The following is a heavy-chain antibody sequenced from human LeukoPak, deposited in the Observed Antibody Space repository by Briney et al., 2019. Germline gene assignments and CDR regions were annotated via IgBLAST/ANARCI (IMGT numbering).Heavy chain of an antibody. CDR1: GYTFTSYG. J-gene: IGHJ5*02. CDR3: ARTTEDCSSTSCYQYWFDP. D-gene: IGHD2-2*01. V-gene: IGHV1-18*01. CDR2: ISAYNGNT. Sequence: GASVKVSCKASGYTFTSYGISWVRQAPGQGLEWIGWISAYNGNTNYAQKLQGRVTMTTDTSTSTAYMELRSLRSDDTAVYYCARTTEDCSSTSCYQYWFDPWGQGTLVTVSS.